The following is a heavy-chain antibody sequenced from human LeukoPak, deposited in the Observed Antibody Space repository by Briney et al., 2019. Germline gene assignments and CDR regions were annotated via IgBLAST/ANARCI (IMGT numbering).Heavy chain of an antibody. Sequence: QPGGSLRLSCAASGFTFSSYGMHWVRQAPGKGLDWVAFIRYDASDKYYADSVKGRFTISRDNSKNTLYLQMNSLRAEDTAVYYCAKRVVEYCSGGSCYADYWGQGTLVTVSS. CDR2: IRYDASDK. D-gene: IGHD2-15*01. CDR3: AKRVVEYCSGGSCYADY. V-gene: IGHV3-30*02. J-gene: IGHJ4*02. CDR1: GFTFSSYG.